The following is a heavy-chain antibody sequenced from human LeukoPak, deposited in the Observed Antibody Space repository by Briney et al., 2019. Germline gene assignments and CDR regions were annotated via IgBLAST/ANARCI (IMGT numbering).Heavy chain of an antibody. CDR1: GYTFTGYY. D-gene: IGHD4-17*01. CDR3: ARDLKTTVTYDYYYYYMDV. J-gene: IGHJ6*03. CDR2: ISAYNGNT. V-gene: IGHV1-18*04. Sequence: ASVKVSCKASGYTFTGYYMHWVRQAPGQGLEWMGWISAYNGNTNYAQKLQGRVTMTTDTSTSTAYMELRSLRSDDTAVYYCARDLKTTVTYDYYYYYMDVWGKGTTVTISS.